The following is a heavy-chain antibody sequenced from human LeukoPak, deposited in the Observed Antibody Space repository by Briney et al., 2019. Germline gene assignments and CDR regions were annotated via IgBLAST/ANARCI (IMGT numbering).Heavy chain of an antibody. Sequence: GGSLRLSCAASGFTFSSYGMHWVGQAPGKGLEWVAVIWYDGSNKYYADSVKGRFTISRDNSKNTLYLQMNSLRAEDTAVYYCARGPGYYYDSSGSEGGDYWGQGTLVTVSS. CDR3: ARGPGYYYDSSGSEGGDY. J-gene: IGHJ4*02. D-gene: IGHD3-22*01. V-gene: IGHV3-33*01. CDR1: GFTFSSYG. CDR2: IWYDGSNK.